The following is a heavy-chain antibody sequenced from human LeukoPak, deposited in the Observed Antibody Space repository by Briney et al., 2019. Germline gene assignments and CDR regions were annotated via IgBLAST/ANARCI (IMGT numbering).Heavy chain of an antibody. CDR2: ISAYNGNT. J-gene: IGHJ3*02. CDR3: ARWLVRHDAFDI. CDR1: EYTFTSYS. Sequence: ASVKVSCKASEYTFTSYSMNWVRQAPGQGLEWMGWISAYNGNTNYAQKLQGRVTMTTDTSTSTAYMELRSLRSDDTAVYYCARWLVRHDAFDIWGQGTMVTVSS. D-gene: IGHD6-19*01. V-gene: IGHV1-18*01.